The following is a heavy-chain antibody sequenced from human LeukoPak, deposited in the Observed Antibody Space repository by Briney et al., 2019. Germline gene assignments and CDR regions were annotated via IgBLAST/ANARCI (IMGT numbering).Heavy chain of an antibody. Sequence: GSVKVSCKASVYTFTRYYMHWVRQAPGQGLEWMGWINPNSGGTNYAQKFRGRVTMTRGTSISAAYVELSRVRSDDTAVYYCARVKGYSYGSGPHWYFDLWGRGTLVTVSS. J-gene: IGHJ2*01. D-gene: IGHD5-18*01. CDR3: ARVKGYSYGSGPHWYFDL. V-gene: IGHV1-2*02. CDR2: INPNSGGT. CDR1: VYTFTRYY.